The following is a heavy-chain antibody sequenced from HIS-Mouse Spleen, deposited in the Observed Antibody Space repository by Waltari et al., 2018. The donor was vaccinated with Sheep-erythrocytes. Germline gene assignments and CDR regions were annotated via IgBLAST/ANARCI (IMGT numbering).Heavy chain of an antibody. CDR3: AKGGFGGNSNDAFDI. J-gene: IGHJ3*02. CDR2: ISYDGINK. D-gene: IGHD3-16*01. CDR1: GFTFSSYG. V-gene: IGHV3-30*18. Sequence: QVQLVESGGGVVQPGRSLRLSCAASGFTFSSYGMHWVRQAPGKGLEWVAVISYDGINKYYADPVKGRFTISRDNSQNTLYLQMNSLRAEDTAVYYCAKGGFGGNSNDAFDIWGQGTMVTVSS.